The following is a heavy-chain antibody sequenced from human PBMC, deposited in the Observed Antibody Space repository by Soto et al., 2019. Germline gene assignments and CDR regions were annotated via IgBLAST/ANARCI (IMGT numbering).Heavy chain of an antibody. V-gene: IGHV3-23*01. CDR1: GLTFSSYA. CDR3: PKDALAYYDFWS. D-gene: IGHD3-3*01. CDR2: ISNSGRST. Sequence: GGSLRLSCAASGLTFSSYAMSWVRQAPGKGLEWVSHISNSGRSTKYADSVKGRFTISRDNSKNTLYLQMNSLRAEDTAIYFCPKDALAYYDFWSWGQGTLVTVSS. J-gene: IGHJ4*02.